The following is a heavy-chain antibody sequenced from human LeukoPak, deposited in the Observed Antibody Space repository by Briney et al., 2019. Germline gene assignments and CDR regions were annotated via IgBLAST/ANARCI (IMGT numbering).Heavy chain of an antibody. J-gene: IGHJ6*03. V-gene: IGHV1-46*01. Sequence: ASVKVSCKASGYTFTSYYMHWVRQAPGQGLEWMGIINPSGGSTSYAQKFQGRVTMTRDTSTSTVYMELSRLRSDDTAVYYCARDMVAVPYYYYYMDVWGKGTTVTVSS. CDR1: GYTFTSYY. D-gene: IGHD2-15*01. CDR3: ARDMVAVPYYYYYMDV. CDR2: INPSGGST.